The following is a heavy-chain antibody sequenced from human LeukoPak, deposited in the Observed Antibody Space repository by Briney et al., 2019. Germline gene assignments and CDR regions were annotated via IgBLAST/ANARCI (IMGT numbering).Heavy chain of an antibody. D-gene: IGHD3-3*01. V-gene: IGHV1-8*01. Sequence: ASVKVSCKASGYTFTSYDINWVRQATGQGLEWMGWMNPNSGNTGYAQKFQGRVTMTRNTSISTAYMELSSLRSEDTAVYYCARDKKSTYYDFWSGYQDYGMDVWGQGTTVTVSS. CDR2: MNPNSGNT. J-gene: IGHJ6*02. CDR3: ARDKKSTYYDFWSGYQDYGMDV. CDR1: GYTFTSYD.